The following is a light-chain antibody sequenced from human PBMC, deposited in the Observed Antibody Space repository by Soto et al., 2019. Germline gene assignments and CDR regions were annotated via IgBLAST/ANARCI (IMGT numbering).Light chain of an antibody. CDR1: SRDVGGYNY. V-gene: IGLV2-8*01. J-gene: IGLJ1*01. Sequence: SALTQPPSASGSTGPSVTISCTGTSRDVGGYNYVSWYQQHPGKAPNLMIYEVSKRPSGVPDRCSGSKSGNTASLSVSGLQADDEADYYCSSYAGSKNVVVGTWTKVTVL. CDR2: EVS. CDR3: SSYAGSKNVV.